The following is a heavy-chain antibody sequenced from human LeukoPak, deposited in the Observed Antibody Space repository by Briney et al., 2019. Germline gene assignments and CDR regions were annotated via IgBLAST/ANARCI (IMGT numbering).Heavy chain of an antibody. CDR3: AREYCSGGSCYSDRGMSPYGMDV. CDR1: GGTFSSYA. CDR2: IIPIFGTA. Sequence: SVKVSCKASGGTFSSYAISWVRQAPGQGLEGMGGIIPIFGTANYAQKFQGRVTITADESTSTAYMELSSLRSEDTAVYYCAREYCSGGSCYSDRGMSPYGMDVWGQGTTVTVSS. V-gene: IGHV1-69*13. J-gene: IGHJ6*02. D-gene: IGHD2-15*01.